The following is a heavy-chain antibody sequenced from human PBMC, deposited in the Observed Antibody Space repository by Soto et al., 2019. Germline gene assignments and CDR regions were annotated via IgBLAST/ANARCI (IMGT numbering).Heavy chain of an antibody. CDR1: GGSITGGSISSTTYY. CDR2: FFIGGNT. D-gene: IGHD3-10*01. J-gene: IGHJ4*02. V-gene: IGHV4-39*01. Sequence: SETLSLTCTVSGGSITGGSISSTTYYWGWMRQPPGKGLEWIASFFIGGNTYYNPSLKSRVTTSVDTSKNQFSLKLSSVTVADTAVYYCATVDNYYGSVFWGQGTLVTVSS. CDR3: ATVDNYYGSVF.